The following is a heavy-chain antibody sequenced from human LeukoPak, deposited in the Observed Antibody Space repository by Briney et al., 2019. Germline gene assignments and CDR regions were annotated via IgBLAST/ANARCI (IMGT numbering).Heavy chain of an antibody. J-gene: IGHJ4*02. CDR3: ARALAIVVVPAAMPGLGY. CDR2: IRYDGSNK. V-gene: IGHV3-30*02. CDR1: GFTFSSYG. D-gene: IGHD2-2*01. Sequence: GGSLRLSCAASGFTFSSYGMHWVRQAPGKGLEWVAFIRYDGSNKYYADSVKGRFTISRDNSKNTLYLQMNSLRAEDTAVYYCARALAIVVVPAAMPGLGYWGQGTLVTVSS.